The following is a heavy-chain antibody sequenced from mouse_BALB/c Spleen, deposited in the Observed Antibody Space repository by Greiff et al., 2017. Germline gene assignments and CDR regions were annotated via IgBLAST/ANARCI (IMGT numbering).Heavy chain of an antibody. CDR1: GFSLTSYG. V-gene: IGHV2-2*02. Sequence: VKLQESGPGLVQPSQSLSITCTVSGFSLTSYGVHWVRQSPGKGLEWLGVIWSGGSTDYNAAFISRLSISKDNSKSQVFFKMNSLQANDTAIYYCARWLLPFWYFDVWGAGTTVTVSS. CDR3: ARWLLPFWYFDV. J-gene: IGHJ1*01. CDR2: IWSGGST. D-gene: IGHD2-3*01.